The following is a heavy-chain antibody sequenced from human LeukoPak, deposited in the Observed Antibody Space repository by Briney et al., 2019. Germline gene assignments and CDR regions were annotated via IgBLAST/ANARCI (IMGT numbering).Heavy chain of an antibody. CDR2: INWNGGST. CDR1: GFTFSSYE. V-gene: IGHV3-20*01. J-gene: IGHJ6*03. CDR3: ARSGYCSSTSCYRDYYYYMDV. D-gene: IGHD2-2*02. Sequence: GGSLRLSCAASGFTFSSYEMNWVRQAPGKGLEWVSGINWNGGSTVYADSVKGRFTISRDNAKNSLYLQMNSLRAEDTALYHCARSGYCSSTSCYRDYYYYMDVWRKGTTVTISS.